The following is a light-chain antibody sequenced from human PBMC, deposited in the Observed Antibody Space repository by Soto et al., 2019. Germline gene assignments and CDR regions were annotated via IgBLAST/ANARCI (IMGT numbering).Light chain of an antibody. V-gene: IGKV3-15*01. CDR3: QQYNNWPET. CDR1: QSVSSN. Sequence: EIAMTQSPATLSVSPGERATLSCRASQSVSSNLAWYQQKPGQAPRLLIYGASTRATGVPARFSGSGFGTEFTLTISSLQSEDFAVYYCQQYNNWPETFGQGTKVDIK. CDR2: GAS. J-gene: IGKJ1*01.